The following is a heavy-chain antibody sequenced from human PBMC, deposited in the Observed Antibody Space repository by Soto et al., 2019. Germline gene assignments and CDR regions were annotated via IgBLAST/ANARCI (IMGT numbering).Heavy chain of an antibody. Sequence: HPGGSLRLSCAASGFTFSSYGMHWVRQAPGKGLEWVAVIWYDGSNKYYADSVKGRFTISRDNSKNTLYLQMNSLRAEDTAVYYCASDLGYCSGGSCPRLGIIDYWGQGTLVTVSS. CDR1: GFTFSSYG. V-gene: IGHV3-33*01. CDR3: ASDLGYCSGGSCPRLGIIDY. CDR2: IWYDGSNK. J-gene: IGHJ4*02. D-gene: IGHD2-15*01.